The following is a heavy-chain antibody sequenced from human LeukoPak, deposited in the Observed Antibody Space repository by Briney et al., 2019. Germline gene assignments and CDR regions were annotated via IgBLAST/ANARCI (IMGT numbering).Heavy chain of an antibody. J-gene: IGHJ6*02. Sequence: GGSLRLSCAASGFTFSSYAMHWVRQAPGKGLEWVAVISYDGSNKYYADSVKGRFTISRDNSKNTLYLQMNSLRAEDTAVYYCARATYYYTSNGMDVWGQGTTVTVSS. CDR1: GFTFSSYA. D-gene: IGHD3-22*01. CDR3: ARATYYYTSNGMDV. V-gene: IGHV3-30-3*01. CDR2: ISYDGSNK.